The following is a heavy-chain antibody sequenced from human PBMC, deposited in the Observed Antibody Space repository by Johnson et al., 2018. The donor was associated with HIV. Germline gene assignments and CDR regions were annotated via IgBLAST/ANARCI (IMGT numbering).Heavy chain of an antibody. J-gene: IGHJ3*02. CDR3: ARESPGYAFDI. D-gene: IGHD1-1*01. CDR1: GFTFSSYD. Sequence: VLLVESGGGLVQPGGSLRLSCVASGFTFSSYDMHWVRQGTGKGLEWVSAIGTAGDTYYPGSVKGRFTISRENAKNSLYLQMNSLRAGDTAVYYCARESPGYAFDIWGQGTMVTVSS. CDR2: IGTAGDT. V-gene: IGHV3-13*01.